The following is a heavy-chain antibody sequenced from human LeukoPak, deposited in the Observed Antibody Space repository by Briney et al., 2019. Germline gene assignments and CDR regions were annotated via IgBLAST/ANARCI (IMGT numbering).Heavy chain of an antibody. J-gene: IGHJ4*02. Sequence: SGPTLVKPTQPLTLTCTFSGFSLSTSGVGVGWIRQPPGKALEWLALIYWDDDKRYSPSLKSRLTITKDTSKNQVVLTMTNMDPVDTATYYCAHKTTYYDFWSGYSQPKSAYFDYWGQGTLVTVSS. CDR1: GFSLSTSGVG. CDR2: IYWDDDK. V-gene: IGHV2-5*02. D-gene: IGHD3-3*01. CDR3: AHKTTYYDFWSGYSQPKSAYFDY.